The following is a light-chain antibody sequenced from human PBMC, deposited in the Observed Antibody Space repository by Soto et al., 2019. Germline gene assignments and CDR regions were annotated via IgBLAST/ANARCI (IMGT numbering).Light chain of an antibody. CDR3: QQYNSYHWT. Sequence: EIVMTQSPATLSVSPGERATLCCRASQSVSSNLAWYQQKPGQAPRLLIYGASTRATGIPARFSGSGSGTEFTLTISSLQPDDFATYYCQQYNSYHWTFGQGTKVDIK. J-gene: IGKJ1*01. V-gene: IGKV3-15*01. CDR1: QSVSSN. CDR2: GAS.